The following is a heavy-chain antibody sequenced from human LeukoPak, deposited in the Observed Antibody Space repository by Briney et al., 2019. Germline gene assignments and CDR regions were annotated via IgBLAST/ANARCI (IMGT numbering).Heavy chain of an antibody. V-gene: IGHV3-48*03. Sequence: PGGSLRLSCAASGFTFGSYEMNWVRQAPGKGLEWISHISSSGITVFYADSVRGRFTISRDNANNSLYLQMNGLRAEDTAVYYCARGADFRFDASGFYYLDYWGQGSLVTVSS. CDR2: ISSSGITV. CDR3: ARGADFRFDASGFYYLDY. J-gene: IGHJ4*02. D-gene: IGHD3-22*01. CDR1: GFTFGSYE.